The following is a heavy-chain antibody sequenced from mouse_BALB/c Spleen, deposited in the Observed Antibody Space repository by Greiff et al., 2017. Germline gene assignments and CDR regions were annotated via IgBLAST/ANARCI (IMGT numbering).Heavy chain of an antibody. J-gene: IGHJ3*01. CDR2: ISSGGGNT. D-gene: IGHD3-1*01. V-gene: IGHV5-9*03. CDR1: GFTFSSYT. CDR3: ARYRDFFAY. Sequence: EVQRVESGGGLVKPGGSLKLSCAASGFTFSSYTMSWVRQTPEKRLEWVATISSGGGNTYYPDSVKGRFTISRDNAKNNLYLQMSSLRSEDTALYYCARYRDFFAYWGQGTLVTVSA.